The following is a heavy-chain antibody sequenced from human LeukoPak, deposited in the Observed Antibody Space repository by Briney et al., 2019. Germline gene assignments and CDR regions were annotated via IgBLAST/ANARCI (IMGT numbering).Heavy chain of an antibody. V-gene: IGHV3-53*01. CDR3: ARDSLVRGVMVRADYYGVDV. CDR1: GFTVSSNY. D-gene: IGHD3-10*01. Sequence: GGSLRLSCAASGFTVSSNYMSWVRQAPGKGLEWVSVIYSGGSTYYADSVKGRFTISRDNSKNTLYLQMNSLRAEDTAVYYCARDSLVRGVMVRADYYGVDVWGQGTTVTVSS. J-gene: IGHJ6*02. CDR2: IYSGGST.